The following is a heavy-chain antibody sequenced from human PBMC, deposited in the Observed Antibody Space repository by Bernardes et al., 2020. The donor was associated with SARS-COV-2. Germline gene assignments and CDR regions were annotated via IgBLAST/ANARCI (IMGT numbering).Heavy chain of an antibody. D-gene: IGHD3-3*01. V-gene: IGHV3-30-3*01. CDR3: ARGCEDYDFWSGYCY. CDR1: GFTFSSYA. CDR2: ISYDGSNK. J-gene: IGHJ4*02. Sequence: GGSLRLSCAASGFTFSSYAMHWVRQAPGKGLEWVAVISYDGSNKYYADSVKGRFTISRDNSKNTLYLQMNSLRAEDTAVYYCARGCEDYDFWSGYCYWGQGTLVTVSS.